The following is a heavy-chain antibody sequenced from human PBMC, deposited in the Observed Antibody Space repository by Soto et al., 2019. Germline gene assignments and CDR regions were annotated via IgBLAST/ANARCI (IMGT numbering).Heavy chain of an antibody. Sequence: QLHLVQSGAVVKKPGASVTVSCSASGYPVTAYYMHWVRQAPGRGLEWMGGINPATGAAKYTQTFQGRVTMTRDTSTSTVFIELIGLKPEDTGVFYCARGGGVGVAGSAAFDMWGQGTGVTVSS. CDR2: INPATGAA. D-gene: IGHD3-3*01. CDR3: ARGGGVGVAGSAAFDM. V-gene: IGHV1-2*02. CDR1: GYPVTAYY. J-gene: IGHJ3*02.